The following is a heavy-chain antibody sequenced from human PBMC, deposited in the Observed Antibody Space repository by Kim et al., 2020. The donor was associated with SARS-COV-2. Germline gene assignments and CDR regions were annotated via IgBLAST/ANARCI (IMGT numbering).Heavy chain of an antibody. V-gene: IGHV3-23*01. D-gene: IGHD1-26*01. Sequence: AGSVKGRFTISRDNSKNTLYLQMNGLRAEDTAVYYCAKEVYSGSYPDYWGQGTLVTVSS. J-gene: IGHJ4*02. CDR3: AKEVYSGSYPDY.